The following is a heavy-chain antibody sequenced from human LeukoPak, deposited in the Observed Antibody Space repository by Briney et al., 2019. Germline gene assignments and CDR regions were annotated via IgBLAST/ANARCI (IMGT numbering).Heavy chain of an antibody. CDR3: ARGPYSYDSSGAFDI. CDR2: IYSSGRT. J-gene: IGHJ3*02. V-gene: IGHV4-61*02. D-gene: IGHD3-22*01. Sequence: PSETLSLTCTVSGDSISSGSYYWSWIRQPAGEGLEWIGRIYSSGRTHYSPSLKSRVAISVDTSKNRFSLRLSSVTAADTAVYFCARGPYSYDSSGAFDIWGQGTMVTVSS. CDR1: GDSISSGSYY.